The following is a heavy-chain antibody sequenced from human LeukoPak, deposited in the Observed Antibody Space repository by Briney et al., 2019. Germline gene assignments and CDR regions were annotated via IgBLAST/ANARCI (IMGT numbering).Heavy chain of an antibody. J-gene: IGHJ4*02. CDR1: GGSFSGYY. D-gene: IGHD3/OR15-3a*01. CDR3: ARDPNSRDLKNDS. CDR2: IYNTGST. V-gene: IGHV4-34*01. Sequence: PSETLSLTCAVYGGSFSGYYWSWIRQPPGKGLEWIGGIYNTGSTYYNPSLKSRVAISIDTSKNQFSLKLSSVTAADTAVYYCARDPNSRDLKNDSWGQGTLVTVSS.